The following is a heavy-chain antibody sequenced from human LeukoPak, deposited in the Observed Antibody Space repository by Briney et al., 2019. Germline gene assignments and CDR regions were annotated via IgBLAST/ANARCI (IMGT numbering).Heavy chain of an antibody. Sequence: GGSLRLSCAASGFTFSSYWMSWVRQAPGKGLEWVANIKQDGSEKYYVDSVKGRFTISRDNAKNSLYLQMNSLRAEDTAVYYCAKDRNSYSSSSDAFDIWGQGTMVTVSS. CDR2: IKQDGSEK. V-gene: IGHV3-7*01. CDR1: GFTFSSYW. D-gene: IGHD6-13*01. CDR3: AKDRNSYSSSSDAFDI. J-gene: IGHJ3*02.